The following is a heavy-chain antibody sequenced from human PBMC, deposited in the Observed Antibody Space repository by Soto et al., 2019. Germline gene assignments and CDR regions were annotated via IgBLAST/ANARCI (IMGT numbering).Heavy chain of an antibody. V-gene: IGHV3-74*01. CDR2: IDQVGTDS. CDR1: EFTFSVRS. D-gene: IGHD3-10*01. J-gene: IGHJ6*03. Sequence: EVQLVESGGGLVQPGGSLRLSCAASEFTFSVRSVHWVRQAPGKGLVWVSGIDQVGTDSTYADSVKGRFTSSRDNAKNTVYLQMNSLRVDDTAVYYCARGWFGPDVWGKGTTVTVS. CDR3: ARGWFGPDV.